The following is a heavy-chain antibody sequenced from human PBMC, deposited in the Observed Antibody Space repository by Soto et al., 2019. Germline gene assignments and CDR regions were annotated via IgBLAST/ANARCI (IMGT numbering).Heavy chain of an antibody. CDR2: IYYSGST. Sequence: SETLSLTCTVSGGSISSGDYYWSWIRQPPGKGLEWIGYIYYSGSTYYNPSLKSRVTISVDTAKNQFSLKLSSVTAADTAVYYCARGCEYCSSTSCYGGWFDPWGQGTLVTVSS. J-gene: IGHJ5*02. CDR3: ARGCEYCSSTSCYGGWFDP. CDR1: GGSISSGDYY. D-gene: IGHD2-2*01. V-gene: IGHV4-30-4*01.